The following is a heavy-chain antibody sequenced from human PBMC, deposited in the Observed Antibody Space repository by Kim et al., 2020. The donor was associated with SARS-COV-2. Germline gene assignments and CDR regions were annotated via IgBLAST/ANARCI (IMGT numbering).Heavy chain of an antibody. Sequence: SVKVSFKASGGTFSSYAISWVRQAPGQGLEWMGGIIPIFGTANYAQKFQGRVTITADESTSTAYMELSSLRSEDTAVYYCARDEELFPDVIYYGMDVWGQGTTVTVSS. CDR2: IIPIFGTA. J-gene: IGHJ6*02. V-gene: IGHV1-69*13. CDR3: ARDEELFPDVIYYGMDV. D-gene: IGHD3-10*01. CDR1: GGTFSSYA.